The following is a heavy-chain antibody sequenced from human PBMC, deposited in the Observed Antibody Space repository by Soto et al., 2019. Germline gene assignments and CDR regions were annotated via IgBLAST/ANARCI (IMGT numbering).Heavy chain of an antibody. CDR3: ARDVVIYSYGPAPYYGMDV. CDR1: GGTFSSYT. Sequence: QVQLVQSGAEVKKPGSSVKVSCKASGGTFSSYTISWVRQAPGQGLEWMGRIIPILGIANYAQKFQGRVTITADKSXSXAXXALSSLRSEDTAVYYCARDVVIYSYGPAPYYGMDVWGQGTTVTVSS. V-gene: IGHV1-69*08. D-gene: IGHD5-18*01. CDR2: IIPILGIA. J-gene: IGHJ6*02.